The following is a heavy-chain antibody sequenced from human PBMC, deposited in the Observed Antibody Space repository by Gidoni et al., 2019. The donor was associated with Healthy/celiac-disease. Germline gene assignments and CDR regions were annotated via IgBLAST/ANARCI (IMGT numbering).Heavy chain of an antibody. J-gene: IGHJ3*02. Sequence: QVQLQESGPGLVKPSETLSLTCTVSGGSISSYYWSWIRQPPGKGLEWIGYIYYSGSTNYNPSLKSRVTISVDTSKNQFSLKLSSVTAADTAVYYCATSYSLLVHSGSRCCAFDIWGQGTMVTVSS. V-gene: IGHV4-59*08. CDR1: GGSISSYY. CDR3: ATSYSLLVHSGSRCCAFDI. D-gene: IGHD1-26*01. CDR2: IYYSGST.